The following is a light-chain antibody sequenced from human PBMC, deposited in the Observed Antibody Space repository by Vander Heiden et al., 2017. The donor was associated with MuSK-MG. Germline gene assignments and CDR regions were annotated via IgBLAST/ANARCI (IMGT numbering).Light chain of an antibody. Sequence: DIQMTQSPSSLSASVGDRVTITCQASQDISNYLNWYQQKPGKAPKVLINAASILETGVPSRFSGRASATDFTFTISLLPPEDVTTYYCQRYDTHRFNFGRGTKVEIK. CDR3: QRYDTHRFN. V-gene: IGKV1-33*01. CDR2: AAS. J-gene: IGKJ3*01. CDR1: QDISNY.